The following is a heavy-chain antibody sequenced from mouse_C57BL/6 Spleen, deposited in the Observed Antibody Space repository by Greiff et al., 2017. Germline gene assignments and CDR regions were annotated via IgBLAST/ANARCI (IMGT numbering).Heavy chain of an antibody. Sequence: QVQLQQPGAELVKPGASVKLSCKASGYTFTSYWMQWVKQRPGQGLEWIGEIDPSDSYTNYNQKFKGKATLTVDTSSSTAYMQLSSLTSEDSAVYYCARSGGATMVTTGAYWGQGTLVTVSA. J-gene: IGHJ3*01. CDR1: GYTFTSYW. D-gene: IGHD2-2*01. V-gene: IGHV1-50*01. CDR3: ARSGGATMVTTGAY. CDR2: IDPSDSYT.